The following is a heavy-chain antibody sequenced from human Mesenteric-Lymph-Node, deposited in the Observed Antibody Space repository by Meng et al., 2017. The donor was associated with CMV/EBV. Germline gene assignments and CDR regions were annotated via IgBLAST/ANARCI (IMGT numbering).Heavy chain of an antibody. D-gene: IGHD3-22*01. CDR1: FTFSYYG. V-gene: IGHV3-30*02. J-gene: IGHJ2*01. CDR2: IGYDGSNK. Sequence: FTFSYYGMHWVRQAPGKGLEWVAFIGYDGSNKYSADSVKGRFTISRDNSKHTLYLQMDSLRAEDTAVYYCAKEGSGDSSNYYWYFDLWGRGTLVTVSS. CDR3: AKEGSGDSSNYYWYFDL.